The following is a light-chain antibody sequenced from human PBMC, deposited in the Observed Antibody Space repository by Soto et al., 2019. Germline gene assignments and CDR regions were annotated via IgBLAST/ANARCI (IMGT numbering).Light chain of an antibody. CDR3: QQYNNWPQT. Sequence: EAVLTQSPATLSVSPGERATLSCRASQSVATNLAWYQQRPGQAPRLLIYGASKRAIGLPARFSGSGSGTEGTITITSLQSEDFEVYYCQQYNNWPQTLGQGTKVDIK. J-gene: IGKJ1*01. CDR2: GAS. CDR1: QSVATN. V-gene: IGKV3-15*01.